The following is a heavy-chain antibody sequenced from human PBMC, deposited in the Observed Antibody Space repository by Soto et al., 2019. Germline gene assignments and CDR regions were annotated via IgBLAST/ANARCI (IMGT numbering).Heavy chain of an antibody. D-gene: IGHD2-15*01. J-gene: IGHJ5*02. CDR2: IWYDGSNK. CDR3: ARDYCSGGSCYSFDP. CDR1: GFTFSSYG. V-gene: IGHV3-33*01. Sequence: QVQLVESGGGVVQPGRSLRLSCAASGFTFSSYGIHWVRQAPGKGLEWVAVIWYDGSNKYYADSVKGRFTISRDNSKSTLYLQMNSLRAEDTAMYYCARDYCSGGSCYSFDPWGQGTLVTVSS.